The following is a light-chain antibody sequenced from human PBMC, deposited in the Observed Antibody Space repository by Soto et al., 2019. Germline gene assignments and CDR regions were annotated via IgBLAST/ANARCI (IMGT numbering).Light chain of an antibody. CDR1: QGITSY. J-gene: IGKJ4*01. V-gene: IGKV1-9*01. CDR2: GAS. CDR3: QQTRSYPST. Sequence: IQLTQSPSSLSASVGDSVTITCRASQGITSYLAWYQQKPGKAPNLLIYGASTLQSGVPSRFSGSGSWTDFTLAINSLQAEDFATYYYQQTRSYPSTFGGGTKVDIK.